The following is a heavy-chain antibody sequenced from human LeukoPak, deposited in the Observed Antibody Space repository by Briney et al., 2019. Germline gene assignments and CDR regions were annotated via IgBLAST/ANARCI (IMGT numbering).Heavy chain of an antibody. D-gene: IGHD2-2*01. CDR1: GYTFTSYY. J-gene: IGHJ6*02. Sequence: ASVKVSCKASGYTFTSYYMHWVRQAPGPGLEWMGIIDPSGGSTSYAQKFQGRVTMTRDTSTSIVYMELSSLRSEDTAVYYCARGLPAAIYGMDVWGQGTTVTVSS. CDR2: IDPSGGST. CDR3: ARGLPAAIYGMDV. V-gene: IGHV1-46*01.